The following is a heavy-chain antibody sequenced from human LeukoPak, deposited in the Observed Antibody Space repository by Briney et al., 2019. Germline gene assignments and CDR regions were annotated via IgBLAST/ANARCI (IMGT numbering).Heavy chain of an antibody. CDR1: GYTFTGYY. CDR2: INPNSGGT. D-gene: IGHD3-16*02. CDR3: ARAGAGDYVWGSYRPKALDY. V-gene: IGHV1-2*04. J-gene: IGHJ4*02. Sequence: ASVKVSCKASGYTFTGYYMHWVRQAPGQGLEWMGWINPNSGGTNYAQKFQGWVTMTRDTSISTAYMELSRLRPDDTAVYYCARAGAGDYVWGSYRPKALDYWGQGTLVTVSS.